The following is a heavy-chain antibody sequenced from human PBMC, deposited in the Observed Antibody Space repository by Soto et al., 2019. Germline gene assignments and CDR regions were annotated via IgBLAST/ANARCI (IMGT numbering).Heavy chain of an antibody. V-gene: IGHV5-51*01. Sequence: GAALIISCKVSGYNFAVNWIALGRQMPWKGLELMGIIYPSDSDTRYRPSFQGQVTISADKSITSAYLQWRSLRASDTAMYYCARGGVSTRTFDYWGQGTPVTVSS. D-gene: IGHD3-3*01. CDR3: ARGGVSTRTFDY. J-gene: IGHJ4*02. CDR2: IYPSDSDT. CDR1: GYNFAVNW.